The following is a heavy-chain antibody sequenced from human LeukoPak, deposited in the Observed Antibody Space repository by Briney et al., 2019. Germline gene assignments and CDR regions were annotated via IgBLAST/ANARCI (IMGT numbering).Heavy chain of an antibody. CDR1: GFTFSSYG. V-gene: IGHV3-30*02. CDR2: IRYDGSYK. J-gene: IGHJ3*02. CDR3: ARVDYYGSGSSPRSAFDI. D-gene: IGHD3-10*01. Sequence: GGSLRLSCASSGFTFSSYGMHRVRQAPGQGLEWVAFIRYDGSYKYYADSVKGRFTISRDNSKNTLYLQMNSLRAEDTAVYYCARVDYYGSGSSPRSAFDIWGQGTMVTVSS.